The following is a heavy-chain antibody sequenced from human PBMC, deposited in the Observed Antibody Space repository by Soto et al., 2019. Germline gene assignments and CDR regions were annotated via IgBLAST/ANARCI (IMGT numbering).Heavy chain of an antibody. CDR3: AREAMMVGATEPSPLDY. D-gene: IGHD1-26*01. J-gene: IGHJ4*02. V-gene: IGHV3-33*01. Sequence: QVQLVESGGGVVQPGRSLRLSCAASGFTFSSYGMHWVRQAPGKGLEWVAVIWYDGSNKYYADSVKGRFTISRDNSKNTLYLQMNSLRAEDTAVYYCAREAMMVGATEPSPLDYWGQGTLVTVSS. CDR2: IWYDGSNK. CDR1: GFTFSSYG.